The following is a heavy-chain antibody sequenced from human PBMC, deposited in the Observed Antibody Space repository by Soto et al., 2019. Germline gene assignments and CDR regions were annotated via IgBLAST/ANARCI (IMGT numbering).Heavy chain of an antibody. Sequence: SETLSLTCTVSGVSISNYYWSWIRQPPGRGLEWLGYVYYSGTSTYNPSHKSRVAMSVDTSRGQISLKLTSVTAADTAVYYCARGGKYYDFWSGYPHYYYYGMDVWGQGTTVT. D-gene: IGHD3-3*01. J-gene: IGHJ6*02. V-gene: IGHV4-59*01. CDR3: ARGGKYYDFWSGYPHYYYYGMDV. CDR1: GVSISNYY. CDR2: VYYSGTS.